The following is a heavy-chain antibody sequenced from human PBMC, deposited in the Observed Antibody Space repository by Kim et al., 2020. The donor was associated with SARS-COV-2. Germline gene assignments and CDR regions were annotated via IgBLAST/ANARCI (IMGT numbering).Heavy chain of an antibody. CDR3: ARGYSSSPGAFDI. J-gene: IGHJ3*02. V-gene: IGHV4-4*09. Sequence: TPARKGRVTISVDTAKNQSSLKLSSVTAADTAVYYCARGYSSSPGAFDIWGQGTMVTVSS. D-gene: IGHD6-13*01.